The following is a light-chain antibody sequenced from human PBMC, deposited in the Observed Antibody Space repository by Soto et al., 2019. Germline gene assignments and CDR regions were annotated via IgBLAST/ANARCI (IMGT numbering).Light chain of an antibody. Sequence: DIQMTQSPPSLSASVGDRVTITCRTSQSIDNYLNWYQQKPGKAPKLLIYAASTLQSGVPSRFSASGSETDFTLTISSPQPEDFATYYCQQSYTTLFTFGPGTKVDIK. CDR2: AAS. CDR3: QQSYTTLFT. J-gene: IGKJ3*01. CDR1: QSIDNY. V-gene: IGKV1-39*01.